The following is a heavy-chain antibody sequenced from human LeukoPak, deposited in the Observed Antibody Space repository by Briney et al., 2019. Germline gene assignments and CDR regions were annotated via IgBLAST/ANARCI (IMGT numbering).Heavy chain of an antibody. V-gene: IGHV3-30*02. CDR2: IGYDGSKI. CDR3: AKEGRGGFDI. Sequence: GGSLRLCCAASGFTFSRSGMHWVRQAPGKGLEWVTFIGYDGSKIYYADSVKGRFTISRDNSRNTLYLQMNSLRAEDTAVYYCAKEGRGGFDIWGQGTMVTVSS. J-gene: IGHJ3*02. D-gene: IGHD3-16*01. CDR1: GFTFSRSG.